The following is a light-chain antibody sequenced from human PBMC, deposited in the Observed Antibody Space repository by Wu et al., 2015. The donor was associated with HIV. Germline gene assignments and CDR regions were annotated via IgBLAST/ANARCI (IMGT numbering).Light chain of an antibody. Sequence: EIVMTQSPATLSVSPGERATLSCRASQSVSSHLAWYQQKPGQAPKLLMYEASTRATDIPARFGGSGSGTEFTLTISRLEPEDFAVYYCQQYGGSPPLTFGGGTKVEIK. CDR1: QSVSSH. CDR2: EAS. CDR3: QQYGGSPPLT. J-gene: IGKJ4*01. V-gene: IGKV3-15*01.